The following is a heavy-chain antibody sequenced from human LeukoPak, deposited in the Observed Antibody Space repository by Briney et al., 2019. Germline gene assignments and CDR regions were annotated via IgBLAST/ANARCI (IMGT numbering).Heavy chain of an antibody. J-gene: IGHJ4*02. V-gene: IGHV3-33*06. CDR1: GFTFSSYG. CDR3: AKDLGYSGDY. D-gene: IGHD6-13*01. CDR2: IWYDGSNK. Sequence: PGGSLRLSCAASGFTFSSYGMHWVRQAPGKGLEWVAVIWYDGSNKYYADSVKGRFTISRDNSKNTLSLQMNSLRADDTAVYYCAKDLGYSGDYWGQGTLVTVSS.